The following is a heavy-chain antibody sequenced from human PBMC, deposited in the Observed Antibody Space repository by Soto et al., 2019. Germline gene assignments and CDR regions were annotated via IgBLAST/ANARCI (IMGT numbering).Heavy chain of an antibody. CDR2: IIPIFGTA. Sequence: QVQLVQSGAEVKKPGSSVKVSCKASGGTFSSYAISWVRQAPGQGLEWMGGIIPIFGTANYAQKFQGRVTITADKSTSTAYMELRSLRSEDTAVYYCAGWDTAMAYWYFDLWGRGTLVTVSS. V-gene: IGHV1-69*06. D-gene: IGHD5-18*01. CDR3: AGWDTAMAYWYFDL. J-gene: IGHJ2*01. CDR1: GGTFSSYA.